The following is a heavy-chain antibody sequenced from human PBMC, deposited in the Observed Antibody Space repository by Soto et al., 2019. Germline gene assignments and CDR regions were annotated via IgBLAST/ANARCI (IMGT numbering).Heavy chain of an antibody. D-gene: IGHD3-3*01. CDR1: GASITTFH. J-gene: IGHJ5*02. V-gene: IGHV4-59*01. Sequence: PSETLSLTCTVSGASITTFHWSWIRQPPGKGLEWLGYISNSGSTNYNPSLKSRVYISVDTSKNQFSLKLSSVTAADTAVYYCAGSADFWSGYFMYNWFDPWGQGTLVTVSS. CDR2: ISNSGST. CDR3: AGSADFWSGYFMYNWFDP.